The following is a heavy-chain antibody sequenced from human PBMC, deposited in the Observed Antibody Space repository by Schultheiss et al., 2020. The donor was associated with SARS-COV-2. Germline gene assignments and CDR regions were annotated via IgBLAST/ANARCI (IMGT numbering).Heavy chain of an antibody. CDR1: GGSFSGYY. J-gene: IGHJ3*02. Sequence: SETLSLTCAVYGGSFSGYYWSWIRQPPGKGLEWIGEINHSGSTNYNPSLKSRVTISVDTSKNQFSLKLSSVTAADTAVYYCARGLRPRCLDDIWGQGTMVTVSS. D-gene: IGHD3-16*01. V-gene: IGHV4-34*01. CDR2: INHSGST. CDR3: ARGLRPRCLDDI.